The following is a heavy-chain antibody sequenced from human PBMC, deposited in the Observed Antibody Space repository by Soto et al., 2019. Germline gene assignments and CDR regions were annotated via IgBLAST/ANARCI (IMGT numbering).Heavy chain of an antibody. D-gene: IGHD3-22*01. CDR2: IYPGDSDT. Sequence: PGESLKISCKGSGYSFTSCWPGWVRKMPGKGLEWMGIIYPGDSDTRYSPSFQGQVTISADKSISTAYLQWSSLKASDTAMYYCARPSPPPYYYDSSGYYFFNWYFDLWGRGTLVTVS. J-gene: IGHJ2*01. V-gene: IGHV5-51*01. CDR3: ARPSPPPYYYDSSGYYFFNWYFDL. CDR1: GYSFTSCW.